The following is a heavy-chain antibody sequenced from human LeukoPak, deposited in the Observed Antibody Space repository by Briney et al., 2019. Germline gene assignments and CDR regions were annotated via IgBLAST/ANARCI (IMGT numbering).Heavy chain of an antibody. V-gene: IGHV1-69*05. CDR1: GGTFSSYA. Sequence: ASVKVSCKASGGTFSSYAISWVRQAPGQGLEWMGGIIPIFGTANYAQKFQGRVTITTDESTSTAYMELSSLRSEDTAVYYCARGSGCSSTSCYRYYYYYYMDVWGKGTTVTVSS. J-gene: IGHJ6*03. CDR3: ARGSGCSSTSCYRYYYYYYMDV. CDR2: IIPIFGTA. D-gene: IGHD2-2*02.